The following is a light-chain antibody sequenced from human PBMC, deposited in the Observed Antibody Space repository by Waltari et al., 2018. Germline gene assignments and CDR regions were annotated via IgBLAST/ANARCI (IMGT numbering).Light chain of an antibody. CDR2: WAS. CDR1: HSILYNSNDKNY. J-gene: IGKJ1*01. Sequence: HSILYNSNDKNYLAWYQQKPGQPPKLLIYWASTRESGVPDRFSGSGSGTDFTLTISSLQAEDVAVYYCQQYYSRQTFGQGTKVEI. CDR3: QQYYSRQT. V-gene: IGKV4-1*01.